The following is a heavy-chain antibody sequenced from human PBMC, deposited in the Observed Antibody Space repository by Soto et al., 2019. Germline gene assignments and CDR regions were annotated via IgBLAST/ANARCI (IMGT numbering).Heavy chain of an antibody. CDR2: INAGNGNT. Sequence: QVQLVQSGAEVKKPGASVKVSCKASGYTFTSYAMHWVRQAPGQRLEWMGWINAGNGNTKYSQKFQGRVASTTHTSASTAHTAMLTLRPHDTAVYYCPRSGRLYSYSHIRAPATLGTVSS. V-gene: IGHV1-3*01. CDR1: GYTFTSYA. J-gene: IGHJ2*01. CDR3: PRSGRLYSYSHI. D-gene: IGHD1-26*01.